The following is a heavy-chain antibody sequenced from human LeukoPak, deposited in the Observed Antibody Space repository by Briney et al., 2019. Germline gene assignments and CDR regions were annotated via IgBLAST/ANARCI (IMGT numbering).Heavy chain of an antibody. CDR3: ASGLNYSDTTGYYPAYMDV. CDR2: ISHSGNS. D-gene: IGHD3-22*01. V-gene: IGHV4-34*01. Sequence: SETLSLTCALYGGSFSGYYWSWIRQPPGKGLEWIGEISHSGNSNYNPSLKSRVTISVDTSKNQFSLRLSSLTAADAALYYCASGLNYSDTTGYYPAYMDVWGRGTTVTVSS. J-gene: IGHJ6*03. CDR1: GGSFSGYY.